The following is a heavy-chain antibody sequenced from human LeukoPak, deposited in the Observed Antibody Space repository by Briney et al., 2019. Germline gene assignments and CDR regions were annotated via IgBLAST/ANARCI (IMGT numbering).Heavy chain of an antibody. V-gene: IGHV4-38-2*02. D-gene: IGHD4-17*01. CDR3: AKMGNPATVTADY. J-gene: IGHJ4*02. CDR1: GYSISSGYY. CDR2: IYHSGST. Sequence: SETLSLTCTVSGYSISSGYYWGWIRQPPGKGLEWIGSIYHSGSTYYNPSLKSRVTILVDTSKNQFSLKLSSVTAADTAVYYCAKMGNPATVTADYWGQGTLVTVSS.